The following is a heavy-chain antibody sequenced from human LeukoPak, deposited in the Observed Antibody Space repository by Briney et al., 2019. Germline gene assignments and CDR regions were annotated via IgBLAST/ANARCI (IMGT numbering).Heavy chain of an antibody. CDR1: GFTFSSYA. V-gene: IGHV3-30-3*01. J-gene: IGHJ4*02. CDR2: ISYDGSNK. CDR3: ARDYEGNCDY. Sequence: GRSLRLSCAASGFTFSSYAMHWVRQAPGKGLEWVAVISYDGSNKYYADSVKGRFTISRDNSKNTLYLQMNSLRAEDTAVYHCARDYEGNCDYWGQGTLVTVSS. D-gene: IGHD3-16*01.